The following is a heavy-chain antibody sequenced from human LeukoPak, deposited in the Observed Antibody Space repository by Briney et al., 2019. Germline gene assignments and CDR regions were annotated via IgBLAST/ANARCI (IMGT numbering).Heavy chain of an antibody. V-gene: IGHV4-30-2*01. CDR1: GGSISSGGYS. CDR2: IYHSGST. Sequence: ASETLSLTCAVSGGSISSGGYSWSWIRQPPEKGLEWIGYIYHSGSTYYNPSLKSRVTISVDRSKNQFSLKLSSVTAADTAVYYCATLADCSGGSCYYGFDYWGQGTLVTVSP. J-gene: IGHJ4*02. CDR3: ATLADCSGGSCYYGFDY. D-gene: IGHD2-15*01.